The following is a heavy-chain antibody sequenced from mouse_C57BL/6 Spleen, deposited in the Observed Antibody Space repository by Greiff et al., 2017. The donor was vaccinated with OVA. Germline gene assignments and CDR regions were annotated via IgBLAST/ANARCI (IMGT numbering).Heavy chain of an antibody. Sequence: QVQLQQSGAELVKPGASVKMSCKASGYTFTSYWITWVKQRPGQGLEWIGDIYPGSGSTNYNEKFKSKATLTVDTSSSTAYMQLSSLTSEDSAVYYCARRARAHYYGSSYAFAYWGQGTLVTVSA. J-gene: IGHJ3*01. CDR3: ARRARAHYYGSSYAFAY. CDR1: GYTFTSYW. CDR2: IYPGSGST. D-gene: IGHD1-1*01. V-gene: IGHV1-55*01.